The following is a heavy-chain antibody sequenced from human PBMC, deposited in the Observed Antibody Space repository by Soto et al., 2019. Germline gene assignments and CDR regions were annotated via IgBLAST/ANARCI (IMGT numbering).Heavy chain of an antibody. CDR3: ARGLSSPSATGI. CDR1: GGSVSSCCNY. J-gene: IGHJ4*02. D-gene: IGHD6-6*01. Sequence: QPQLQESGPGLVKPSETLSLTCTVSGGSVSSCCNYWGWVRQPPGKGLEWIGSIHNSGSTSYNPSLRSRVIISVDTPKNQFSLTLTSVTAADTAVYYCARGLSSPSATGIWGQGILVTVSS. V-gene: IGHV4-39*01. CDR2: IHNSGST.